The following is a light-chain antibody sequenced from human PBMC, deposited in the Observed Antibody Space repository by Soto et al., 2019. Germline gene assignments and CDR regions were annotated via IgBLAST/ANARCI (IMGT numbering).Light chain of an antibody. CDR1: SSDVGGYIY. V-gene: IGLV2-8*01. J-gene: IGLJ1*01. CDR3: LSYADTAYV. CDR2: EAS. Sequence: QSVLAQPPSASGSPGQSVTISCTGTSSDVGGYIYVSWYQHHPGKAPKLMIYEASKRPSGVPDRFSGSKSGNTASLTVSGLQAEDEADYYCLSYADTAYVFGTGTKVTVL.